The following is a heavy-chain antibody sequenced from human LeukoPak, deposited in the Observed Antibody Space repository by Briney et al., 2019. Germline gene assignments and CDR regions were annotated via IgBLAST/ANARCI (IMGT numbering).Heavy chain of an antibody. D-gene: IGHD3-9*01. Sequence: GGSLRLSCAASGFTFSSYAMSWVRQAPGKGLEWVSAISGSGGSTYYADSVKGRFTISRDNSKNTLYLQMNSLRAEDTAVYYCAKDSHFDWLPHNWFDPWGQGTLVTVSS. J-gene: IGHJ5*02. CDR3: AKDSHFDWLPHNWFDP. V-gene: IGHV3-23*01. CDR2: ISGSGGST. CDR1: GFTFSSYA.